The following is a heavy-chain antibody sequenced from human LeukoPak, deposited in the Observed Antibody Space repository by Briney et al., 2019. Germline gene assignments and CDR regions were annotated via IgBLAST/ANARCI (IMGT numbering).Heavy chain of an antibody. V-gene: IGHV4-59*01. CDR3: ARRRGLDYDN. CDR2: IYYSGST. D-gene: IGHD3/OR15-3a*01. CDR1: GASISSYY. J-gene: IGHJ4*02. Sequence: SETLSLTCTVSGASISSYYWSWIRQPPGKGLEWIGYIYYSGSTNYNPSLKSRVTISVDTFKNQFSLKLSSVTAEDTAVYYCARRRGLDYDNWGQGTLVTVSS.